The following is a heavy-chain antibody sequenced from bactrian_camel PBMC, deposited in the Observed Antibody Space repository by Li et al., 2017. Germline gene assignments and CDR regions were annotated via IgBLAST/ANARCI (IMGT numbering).Heavy chain of an antibody. CDR2: RDIGGGRT. J-gene: IGHJ6*01. V-gene: IGHV3S25*01. Sequence: QLVESGGGSVQAGGSLRLSCTASGYTYSSYCMAWFRQAPGKEREGVAVRDIGGGRTYYADSVKGRFTISRDRNTVYLQMNSLKPEDTAVYYCAAKFDGSTIPLKSEYFGYWGQGTQVTV. CDR3: AAKFDGSTIPLKSEYFGY. CDR1: GYTYSSYC. D-gene: IGHD2*01.